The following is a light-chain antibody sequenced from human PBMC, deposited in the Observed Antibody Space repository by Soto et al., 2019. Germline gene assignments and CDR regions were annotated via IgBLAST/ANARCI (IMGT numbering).Light chain of an antibody. V-gene: IGLV2-8*01. CDR3: SSYAGSNNYV. Sequence: QSVLTQPPSASGSPGQSVTISCTGTSSEGGGYNYVSWYQQHPGKAPKLMIYEVSKRPSGVPDRFSGSKSGNTASLTVSGLQAEDEADYYCSSYAGSNNYVFGTGTRSPS. CDR2: EVS. J-gene: IGLJ1*01. CDR1: SSEGGGYNY.